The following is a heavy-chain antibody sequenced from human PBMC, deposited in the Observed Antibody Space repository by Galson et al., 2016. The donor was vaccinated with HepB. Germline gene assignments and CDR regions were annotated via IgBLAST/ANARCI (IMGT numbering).Heavy chain of an antibody. CDR3: ARDLWQRSYYYGSGSYYPTLDY. Sequence: SLRLSCAASGFTFSSYGMHWGRQAPGKGLEWVAVIWHDGSSKYYADSVKGRFTISRDNSKNMLYLQMNSLRAEDTALYYCARDLWQRSYYYGSGSYYPTLDYWGQGTLVTVSS. V-gene: IGHV3-33*01. CDR2: IWHDGSSK. J-gene: IGHJ4*02. D-gene: IGHD3-10*01. CDR1: GFTFSSYG.